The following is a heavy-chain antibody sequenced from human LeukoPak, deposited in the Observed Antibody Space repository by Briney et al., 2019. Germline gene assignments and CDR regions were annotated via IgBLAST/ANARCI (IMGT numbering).Heavy chain of an antibody. Sequence: SETLSLTCTVSGGSITSGAYYWGWIRQPPGKGLDWIGSIYYNGATYYNPSLKSRVTISVDTSKNQFSLKLSSVTAADTAVYYCPRRRPPTYYFDYWGQGTLVTVSS. J-gene: IGHJ4*02. V-gene: IGHV4-39*07. CDR3: PRRRPPTYYFDY. CDR1: GGSITSGAYY. CDR2: IYYNGAT.